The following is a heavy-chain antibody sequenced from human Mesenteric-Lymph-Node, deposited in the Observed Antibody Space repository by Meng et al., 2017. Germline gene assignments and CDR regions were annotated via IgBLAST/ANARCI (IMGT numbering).Heavy chain of an antibody. J-gene: IGHJ4*02. CDR1: GYTFTSYG. V-gene: IGHV1-69*06. D-gene: IGHD6-19*01. CDR2: IIPIFGTA. CDR3: ARGLIAVAGFGGVDY. Sequence: SVKVSCKASGYTFTSYGISWVRQAPGQGLEWMGGIIPIFGTANYAQKFQGRVTITADKSTSTAYMELSSLRSEDTAVYYCARGLIAVAGFGGVDYWGQGTLVTVSS.